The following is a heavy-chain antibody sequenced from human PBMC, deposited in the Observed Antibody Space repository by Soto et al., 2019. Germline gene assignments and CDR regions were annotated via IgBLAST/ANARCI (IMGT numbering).Heavy chain of an antibody. J-gene: IGHJ5*02. CDR3: ARDQGGSYDSWFDP. CDR2: ISSGSAYI. V-gene: IGHV3-21*06. CDR1: FTISMYS. Sequence: GGSLRLSCTFTISMYSMNLVRQAPGKGLEWVASISSGSAYIKYAESVKGRFTISRDNAKNSLHLQMNSLRAEDTAIYHCARDQGGSYDSWFDPWGQGTLVTVSS. D-gene: IGHD1-26*01.